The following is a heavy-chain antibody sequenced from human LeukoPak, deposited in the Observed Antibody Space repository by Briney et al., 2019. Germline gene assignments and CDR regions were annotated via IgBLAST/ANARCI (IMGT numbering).Heavy chain of an antibody. CDR2: IKHDGSEK. D-gene: IGHD3-16*01. J-gene: IGHJ4*02. V-gene: IGHV3-7*01. Sequence: GGSLRLSCAASGFTFSSYAMSWVRQAPGKGLEWVANIKHDGSEKYYVDSVKGRFTISRDSAKNSLYLQMNSLRAEDTAVYYCARSHYGMDVWGQGTLISVSS. CDR1: GFTFSSYA. CDR3: ARSHYGMDV.